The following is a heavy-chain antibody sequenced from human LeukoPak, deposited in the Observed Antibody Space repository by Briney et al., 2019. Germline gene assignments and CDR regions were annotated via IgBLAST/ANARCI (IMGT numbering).Heavy chain of an antibody. Sequence: GGSLRLSCAASGFTVSSGYMAWVRQAPGRGLEWVSLIYGDGTTFYTDSVEGRFTISRDNFKNTLYLQMSSLRPEDTALYYCARDRAGAQSWVALDPWGQGTLVTVSS. CDR1: GFTVSSGY. CDR3: ARDRAGAQSWVALDP. CDR2: IYGDGTT. D-gene: IGHD3-10*01. J-gene: IGHJ5*02. V-gene: IGHV3-66*02.